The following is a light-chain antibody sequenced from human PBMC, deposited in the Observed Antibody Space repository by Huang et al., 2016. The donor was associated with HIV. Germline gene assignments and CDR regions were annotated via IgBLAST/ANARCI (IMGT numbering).Light chain of an antibody. CDR3: QQSYSLPQT. Sequence: DIQMTQSPSSLSASVGDRVTITCRAGQRITSYLNWYHQKPGKAPELLIYGASTWHAGVPSRFSGSGSGTHFTLTITPLQPEDSGIYYCQQSYSLPQTFGQGTKLEI. V-gene: IGKV1-39*01. CDR1: QRITSY. CDR2: GAS. J-gene: IGKJ2*01.